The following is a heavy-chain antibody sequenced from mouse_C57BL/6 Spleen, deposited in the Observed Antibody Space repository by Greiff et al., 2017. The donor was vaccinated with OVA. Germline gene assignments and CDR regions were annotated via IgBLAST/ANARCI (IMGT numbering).Heavy chain of an antibody. D-gene: IGHD1-1*01. CDR1: GYTFTDYY. V-gene: IGHV1-26*01. Sequence: EVQLQQSGPELVKPGASVKISCKASGYTFTDYYMNWVKQSHGKSLEWIGDINPNNGGTSYNQKFKGKATLTVDKSSSTAYMELRSLTSEDSAVYYCARSTYYYGSIYFDYWGQGTTLTVSS. CDR2: INPNNGGT. CDR3: ARSTYYYGSIYFDY. J-gene: IGHJ2*01.